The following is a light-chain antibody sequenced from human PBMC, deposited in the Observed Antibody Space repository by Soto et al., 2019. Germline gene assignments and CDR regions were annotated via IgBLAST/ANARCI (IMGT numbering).Light chain of an antibody. CDR2: VGS. CDR3: MQALQTPT. CDR1: QSLLHSNGYNY. V-gene: IGKV2-28*01. Sequence: DIVMTQSPLSLSVTPGEPASISCGSSQSLLHSNGYNYLDWYLQKPGQSPQVLIYVGSNRASGVPDRFSGSGSGTDFTLKISRVEAEDVGVYYCMQALQTPTFGQGTKVDIK. J-gene: IGKJ1*01.